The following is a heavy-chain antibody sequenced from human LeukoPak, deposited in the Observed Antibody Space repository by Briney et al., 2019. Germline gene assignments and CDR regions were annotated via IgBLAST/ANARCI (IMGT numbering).Heavy chain of an antibody. V-gene: IGHV3-21*01. CDR2: ISSSGAYI. D-gene: IGHD6-13*01. J-gene: IGHJ3*02. CDR1: GFTFSSYS. Sequence: GGSLRPSCAASGFTFSSYSMNWVRHGPEKGLEWVSSISSSGAYIYYADSVKGRFTISRDNAKNSVYLQMNSLRAEDTAVYYCTRRGHAAVATQKDDALDIWGQGTMVTVSS. CDR3: TRRGHAAVATQKDDALDI.